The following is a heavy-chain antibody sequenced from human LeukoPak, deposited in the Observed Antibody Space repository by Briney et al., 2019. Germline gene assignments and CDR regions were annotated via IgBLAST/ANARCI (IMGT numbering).Heavy chain of an antibody. CDR2: INPSGGST. CDR1: GYTFTSYY. J-gene: IGHJ4*02. D-gene: IGHD6-19*01. CDR3: ARLWIAVASKLISFDY. Sequence: ASVKVSCKASGYTFTSYYIHWVRQAPGQGLEWMGLINPSGGSTNYAQKFQGRVTMTTDTSTSTAYMELRSLRSDDTAVYYCARLWIAVASKLISFDYWGQGTLVTVSS. V-gene: IGHV1-46*01.